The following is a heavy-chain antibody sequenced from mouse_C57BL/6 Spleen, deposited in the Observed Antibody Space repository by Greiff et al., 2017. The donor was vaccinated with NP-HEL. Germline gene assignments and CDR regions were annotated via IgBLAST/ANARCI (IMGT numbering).Heavy chain of an antibody. CDR1: GFTFSSYA. J-gene: IGHJ4*01. D-gene: IGHD2-3*01. Sequence: EVKLVESGEGLVKPGGSLKLSCAASGFTFSSYAMSWVRQTPEKRLEWVAYISSGGDYIYYADTVKGRFTIARDNARNTLYLQMSSLKSEDTAMYYCTRENDGYSYYYAMDYWGQGTSVTVSS. CDR3: TRENDGYSYYYAMDY. CDR2: ISSGGDYI. V-gene: IGHV5-9-1*02.